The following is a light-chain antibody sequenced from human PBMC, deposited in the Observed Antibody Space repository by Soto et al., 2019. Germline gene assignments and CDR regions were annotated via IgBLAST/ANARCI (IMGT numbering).Light chain of an antibody. Sequence: DIQMTQSPSSLSASIGDRVTISCRASQNVATYLNWYQQKPGKAPKLLIYLASTLQSGVPSRFSGSGSGTDFTLTISSLQPEDVAAYFCQQSYSTPYTFGRGTNLEIK. CDR1: QNVATY. CDR3: QQSYSTPYT. CDR2: LAS. J-gene: IGKJ2*01. V-gene: IGKV1-39*01.